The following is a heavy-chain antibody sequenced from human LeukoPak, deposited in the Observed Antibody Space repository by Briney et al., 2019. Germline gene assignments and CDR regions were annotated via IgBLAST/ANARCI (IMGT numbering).Heavy chain of an antibody. D-gene: IGHD3-22*01. Sequence: SVKVSCKASGYTFTGYYMHWVRQAPGQGLGWMGWINPNSGGPNYAQKFQGRVTMTRDTSISTAFMELSRLRSDDTAVYYCARVTYYYDSSGSIDYWGQGTLVTVSS. CDR1: GYTFTGYY. CDR2: INPNSGGP. J-gene: IGHJ4*02. V-gene: IGHV1-2*02. CDR3: ARVTYYYDSSGSIDY.